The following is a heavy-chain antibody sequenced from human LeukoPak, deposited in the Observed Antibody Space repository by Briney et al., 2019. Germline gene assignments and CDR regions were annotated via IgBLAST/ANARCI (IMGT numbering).Heavy chain of an antibody. Sequence: GSLRLSCAASGFTFTTYWMTWVRQAPGKGLEWVSSVSNSGDYIHYADSVKGRFTISRDNSKNSLYLQMNSLRAEDTAVYYCARALIGYYFDYWGQGTLVTVSS. V-gene: IGHV3-21*06. CDR2: VSNSGDYI. D-gene: IGHD2-8*01. CDR3: ARALIGYYFDY. CDR1: GFTFTTYW. J-gene: IGHJ4*02.